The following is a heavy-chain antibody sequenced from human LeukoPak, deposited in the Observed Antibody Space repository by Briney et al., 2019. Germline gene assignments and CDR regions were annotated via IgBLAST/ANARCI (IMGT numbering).Heavy chain of an antibody. D-gene: IGHD2-2*01. CDR3: ARLVRYCSTNSCYPFDY. V-gene: IGHV4-39*01. J-gene: IGHJ4*02. CDR1: GGSIRSYY. Sequence: SETLSLTCTVSGGSIRSYYWGWIRQPPGKGLEWIGSMYYSGGTYYNPSLKSRVTISIDTSRNQFSLKVNSVTAADTAVYYCARLVRYCSTNSCYPFDYWGQGTLVTVSS. CDR2: MYYSGGT.